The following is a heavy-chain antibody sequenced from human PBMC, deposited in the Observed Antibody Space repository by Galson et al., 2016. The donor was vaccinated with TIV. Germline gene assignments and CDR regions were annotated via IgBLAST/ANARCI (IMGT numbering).Heavy chain of an antibody. CDR3: TTVRLRGYGGMDV. J-gene: IGHJ6*02. CDR1: GYTFTDYY. CDR2: IDPEDGQT. V-gene: IGHV1-69-2*01. Sequence: VKVSCKVSGYTFTDYYMHWMQQTPGKGFEWMGQIDPEDGQTKYAARFQGRITMTADTSTDTAYLELSSLRSEGTASYYCTTVRLRGYGGMDVWGQGTTVIVSS. D-gene: IGHD5-18*01.